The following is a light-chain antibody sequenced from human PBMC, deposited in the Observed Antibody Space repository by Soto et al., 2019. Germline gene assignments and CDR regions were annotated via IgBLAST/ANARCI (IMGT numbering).Light chain of an antibody. CDR2: EVS. CDR1: SSDVGGYNY. V-gene: IGLV2-14*01. CDR3: SSYTSSSTPYV. Sequence: QSALTQPASVSGSPGQSITISGTGTSSDVGGYNYVSCYQQHPGKAPKFMIYEVSNRPSGVSNRFSGSKSGNTASLTISGLQAEDEADYYSSSYTSSSTPYVFGTGTKLTVL. J-gene: IGLJ1*01.